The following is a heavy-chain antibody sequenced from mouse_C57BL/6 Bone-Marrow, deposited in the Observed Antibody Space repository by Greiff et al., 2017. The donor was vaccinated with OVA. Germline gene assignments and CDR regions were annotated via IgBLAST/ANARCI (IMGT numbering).Heavy chain of an antibody. Sequence: QVQLQQSGAELARPGASVKLSCKASGYTLPSPGISWVQQRTGQGLECIGEIYPRSGNTYYNEKFRGKATLTADKSSSTAYMERRSLTAEDSVVYVCALTQYFDVWGTGTAVTVSS. CDR2: IYPRSGNT. V-gene: IGHV1-81*01. CDR3: ALTQYFDV. CDR1: GYTLPSPG. J-gene: IGHJ1*03. D-gene: IGHD4-1*01.